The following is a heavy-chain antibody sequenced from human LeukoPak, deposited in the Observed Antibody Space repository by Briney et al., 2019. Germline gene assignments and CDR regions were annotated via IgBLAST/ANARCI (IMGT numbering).Heavy chain of an antibody. Sequence: GGFLRLSCAASGFTFNNAWMSWVRQIPGKGLEWVGRIESKTDGGTTDYAAPVKGRFTISRDDSTNTLYLQMNSLKSEDTAVYYCTTYGSGRKFDYWGQGILVTVSS. CDR1: GFTFNNAW. V-gene: IGHV3-15*04. CDR3: TTYGSGRKFDY. CDR2: IESKTDGGTT. J-gene: IGHJ4*02. D-gene: IGHD3-10*01.